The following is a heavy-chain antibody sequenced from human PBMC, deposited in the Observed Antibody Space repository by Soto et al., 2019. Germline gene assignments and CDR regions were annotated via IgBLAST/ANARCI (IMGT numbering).Heavy chain of an antibody. CDR2: IYYSGNT. CDR1: GGSLRNYY. Sequence: QVQLQESGPGLVKPSETLSLTCAVSGGSLRNYYWSWIRQTPGKGLEYIGYIYYSGNTHYNPSLRSRVTISIDTSKNQFSLNLTSVTAADTAVYYCARQGEYSGHELDYCGQGTLVTVSS. V-gene: IGHV4-59*08. D-gene: IGHD5-12*01. J-gene: IGHJ4*02. CDR3: ARQGEYSGHELDY.